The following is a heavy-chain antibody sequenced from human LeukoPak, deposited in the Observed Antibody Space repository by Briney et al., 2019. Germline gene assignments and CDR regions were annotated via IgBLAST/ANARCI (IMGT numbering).Heavy chain of an antibody. V-gene: IGHV3-64*01. CDR2: ISSNGGTT. CDR1: GFTFSRYA. Sequence: PGGSLRLSCDASGFTFSRYAMHWVRQAPGKGLEYVSAISSNGGTTYYANSVKGRFTISRDNSKNTVYLQMGSLRADDMAVYYCARDSSDYWGQGTLATVSS. J-gene: IGHJ4*02. CDR3: ARDSSDY.